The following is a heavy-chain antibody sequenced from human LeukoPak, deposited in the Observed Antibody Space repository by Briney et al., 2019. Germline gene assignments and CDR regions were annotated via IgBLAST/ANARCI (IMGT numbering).Heavy chain of an antibody. D-gene: IGHD1-26*01. CDR3: ARVRREPATQYYFDY. J-gene: IGHJ4*02. CDR2: ISAYNGNT. CDR1: GYTFTSYG. V-gene: IGHV1-18*01. Sequence: ASVKVSCKASGYTFTSYGISWVRQAPGQGLEWMGWISAYNGNTNYAQKLQGRVTMTTDTSTSTAYMELRSLRSDDTAVYYCARVRREPATQYYFDYWGQGTLVTVSS.